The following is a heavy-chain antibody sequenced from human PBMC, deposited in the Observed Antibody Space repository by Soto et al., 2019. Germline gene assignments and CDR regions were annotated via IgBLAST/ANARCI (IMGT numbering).Heavy chain of an antibody. CDR2: IRGSGVGT. V-gene: IGHV3-23*01. CDR3: AKHPEFHDILNGFGSLQGPYYFDY. J-gene: IGHJ4*02. Sequence: SLRLSCAASGFTFSTYAMSWVRQAPGKGLEWVSSIRGSGVGTFYADSVKGRFTISRDNSRNTLYLHMSSLTAEDTAVYYCAKHPEFHDILNGFGSLQGPYYFDYWGQGTLVTVSS. CDR1: GFTFSTYA. D-gene: IGHD3-9*01.